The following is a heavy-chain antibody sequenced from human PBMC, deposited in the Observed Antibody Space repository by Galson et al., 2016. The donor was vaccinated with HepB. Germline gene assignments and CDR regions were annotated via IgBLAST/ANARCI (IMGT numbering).Heavy chain of an antibody. D-gene: IGHD3-10*01. J-gene: IGHJ4*02. V-gene: IGHV3-48*01. CDR2: ITHTTYTI. CDR3: ARRRGSGSHDY. Sequence: SLRLSCAASGFTFGSYSMNWVRQAPGKGLEWVSHITHTTYTIYYADSVKGRFTISRDNSKNSLYLQMNSLRAEDTAVYYCARRRGSGSHDYWGQGTLVTVSS. CDR1: GFTFGSYS.